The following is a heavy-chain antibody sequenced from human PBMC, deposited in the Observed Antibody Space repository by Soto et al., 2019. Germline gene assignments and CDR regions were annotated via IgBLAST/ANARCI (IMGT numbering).Heavy chain of an antibody. CDR3: TTDPGTMVRGVIISAYGMDV. J-gene: IGHJ6*02. CDR1: GFTFSNAW. Sequence: VGSLRLSGAASGFTFSNAWMSWVRQAPWKGLEWVGRIKSKTDGGTTDYAAPVKGRFTISRDDSKNTLYLQMNSLKTEDTAVYYCTTDPGTMVRGVIISAYGMDVWGQGTTVTVSS. D-gene: IGHD3-10*01. V-gene: IGHV3-15*01. CDR2: IKSKTDGGTT.